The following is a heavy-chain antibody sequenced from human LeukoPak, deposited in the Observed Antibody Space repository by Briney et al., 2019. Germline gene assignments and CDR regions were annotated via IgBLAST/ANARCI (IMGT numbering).Heavy chain of an antibody. CDR2: IYPDDSNT. D-gene: IGHD2/OR15-2a*01. V-gene: IGHV5-51*01. CDR1: GYNFPIYW. J-gene: IGHJ4*02. CDR3: ARAGYSNRWDGVDY. Sequence: GESLKISCQGSGYNFPIYWIGWVRQMPGQGLEWMGIIYPDDSNTIYGPSFQGQVTISADKSINTAYLEWSSLKASDTAIYYCARAGYSNRWDGVDYWGQGTLVTVSS.